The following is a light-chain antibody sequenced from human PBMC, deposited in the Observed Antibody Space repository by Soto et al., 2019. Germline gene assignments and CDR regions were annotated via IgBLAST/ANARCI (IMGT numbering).Light chain of an antibody. CDR1: QSVADNY. V-gene: IGKV3-20*01. Sequence: EIVLTLSPGTLSLSPGERATLSCRASQSVADNYLAWYQQKPGQPPRLLIYAASRRAAGIPDTFSGSGSGTDFTLTITRLEPEDFALYYCQQYGHSPRTFGQGTKVEVK. J-gene: IGKJ1*01. CDR3: QQYGHSPRT. CDR2: AAS.